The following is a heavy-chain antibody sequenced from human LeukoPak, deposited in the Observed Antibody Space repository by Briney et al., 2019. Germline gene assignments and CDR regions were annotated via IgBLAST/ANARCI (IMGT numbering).Heavy chain of an antibody. J-gene: IGHJ6*03. CDR1: GYTFTSYG. CDR2: INPNSGGT. CDR3: AICSSFIDYYYMDV. Sequence: ASVKVSCKASGYTFTSYGISWVRQAPGQGLEWMGWINPNSGGTNYAQKFQGRVTMTRDTSISTAYMELSRLGSDDTAVYYCAICSSFIDYYYMDVWGKGTTVTVSS. D-gene: IGHD6-13*01. V-gene: IGHV1-2*02.